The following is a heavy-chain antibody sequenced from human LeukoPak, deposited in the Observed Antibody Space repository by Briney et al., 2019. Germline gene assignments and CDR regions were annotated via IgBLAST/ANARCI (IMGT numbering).Heavy chain of an antibody. D-gene: IGHD3-22*01. CDR2: ISGSGGTA. V-gene: IGHV3-23*01. CDR3: AKKGYYDGSGYYMYYFDH. CDR1: GFTFSIYA. Sequence: GGSLRLSCAASGFTFSIYAMSWVRQAPGEGGGWVSAISGSGGTAYYADSVKGRFTISRDNSKNTLYLQMNSLRAEDTAVYYCAKKGYYDGSGYYMYYFDHWGQGTLVTVSS. J-gene: IGHJ4*02.